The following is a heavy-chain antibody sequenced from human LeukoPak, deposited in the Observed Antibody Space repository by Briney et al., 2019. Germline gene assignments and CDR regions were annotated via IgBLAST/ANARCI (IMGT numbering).Heavy chain of an antibody. D-gene: IGHD3-22*01. CDR1: GFAFNTYA. V-gene: IGHV3-23*01. CDR2: IKDDGSTT. J-gene: IGHJ4*02. Sequence: PGGSLRLSCAASGFAFNTYAMAWVRQAPGKGLKWVSGIKDDGSTTYYADSVKGRFTISRDNSKSMLYLQMNILRADDTAVFYCVKRDYPDNNYFPLFDHWGPGTLVTVSS. CDR3: VKRDYPDNNYFPLFDH.